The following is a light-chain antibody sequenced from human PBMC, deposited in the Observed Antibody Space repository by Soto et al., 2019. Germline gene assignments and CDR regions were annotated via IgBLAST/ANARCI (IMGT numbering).Light chain of an antibody. J-gene: IGLJ3*02. Sequence: QSALTQPASVSGSLGQSITISCTGTSSDVGGYNYVSWYQQHPGKAPKLMICEVNNWPSGVSNRFSGSKSGNTASLTISGLQAEDEADYYCSSYTSSSTRVFGGGTKLTVL. CDR1: SSDVGGYNY. CDR3: SSYTSSSTRV. CDR2: EVN. V-gene: IGLV2-14*01.